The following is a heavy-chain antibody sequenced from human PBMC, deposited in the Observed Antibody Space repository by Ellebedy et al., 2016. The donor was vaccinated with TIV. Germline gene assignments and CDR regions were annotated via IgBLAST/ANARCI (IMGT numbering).Heavy chain of an antibody. D-gene: IGHD5-12*01. CDR1: GDSISSLY. J-gene: IGHJ4*02. CDR3: VVGYGWLIDY. CDR2: IHYSEST. V-gene: IGHV4-59*11. Sequence: SETLSLXXSVSGDSISSLYCAWIRQPPAKGLEWIGIIHYSESTNYNPSLKSRLTISLDTSRNQFSLNLHSVTAADTAVYYCVVGYGWLIDYWGRGNLVTVSS.